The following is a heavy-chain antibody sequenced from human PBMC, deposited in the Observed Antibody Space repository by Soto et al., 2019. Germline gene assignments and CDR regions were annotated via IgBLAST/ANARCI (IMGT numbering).Heavy chain of an antibody. V-gene: IGHV3-30*18. Sequence: QVQLVESGGGVVQPGRSLRLSCAASGFTFSSYGMHWVRQAPGKGLEWVAVISYDGSNKYYADSVKGRFTISRDNSKNTLYLQMNSLRAEDTAVYYCAKDREGKDELNYDFWSGYFDYWGQGTLVTVSS. J-gene: IGHJ4*02. CDR3: AKDREGKDELNYDFWSGYFDY. D-gene: IGHD3-3*01. CDR1: GFTFSSYG. CDR2: ISYDGSNK.